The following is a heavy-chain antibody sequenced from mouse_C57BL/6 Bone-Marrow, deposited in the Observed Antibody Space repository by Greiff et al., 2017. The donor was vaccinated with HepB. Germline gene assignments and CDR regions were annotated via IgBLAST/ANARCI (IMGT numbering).Heavy chain of an antibody. CDR1: GYAFSSYW. CDR2: IYPGDGDT. CDR3: ARSRLRRREWFAY. V-gene: IGHV1-80*01. D-gene: IGHD2-4*01. Sequence: QVQLQQSGAELVKPGASVKISCKASGYAFSSYWMNWVKQRPGKGLEWIGQIYPGDGDTNYNGKFKGKATLTADKSSSTAYMQLSSLTSEDSAVYFCARSRLRRREWFAYWGQGTLVTVSA. J-gene: IGHJ3*01.